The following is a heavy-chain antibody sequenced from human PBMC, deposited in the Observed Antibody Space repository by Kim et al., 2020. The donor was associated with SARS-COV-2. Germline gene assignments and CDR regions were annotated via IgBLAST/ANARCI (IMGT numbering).Heavy chain of an antibody. CDR2: INHSGST. D-gene: IGHD1-26*01. CDR1: GGSFSGYY. J-gene: IGHJ4*02. Sequence: SETLSLTCAVYGGSFSGYYWSWIRQPPGKGLEWIGEINHSGSTNYNPSLKSRVTISVDTSKNQFSLKLSSVTAADTAVYYCARGFSLISGSYYFDYWGQG. CDR3: ARGFSLISGSYYFDY. V-gene: IGHV4-34*01.